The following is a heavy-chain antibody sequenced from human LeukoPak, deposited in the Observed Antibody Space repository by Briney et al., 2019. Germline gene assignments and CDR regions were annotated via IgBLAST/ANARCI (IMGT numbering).Heavy chain of an antibody. D-gene: IGHD3-10*01. CDR1: GFTFSAYS. Sequence: GGSLRLSCAVSGFTFSAYSMNWVRQAPGKGLEWVSSITGGDFVYFADSLKGRFTISRDNAKSSLYLQMNSLRAEDTAVYYCARGGFNMVRGVIIPSNSYYYYMDIWGKGTTVTVSS. J-gene: IGHJ6*03. CDR2: ITGGDFV. CDR3: ARGGFNMVRGVIIPSNSYYYYMDI. V-gene: IGHV3-21*01.